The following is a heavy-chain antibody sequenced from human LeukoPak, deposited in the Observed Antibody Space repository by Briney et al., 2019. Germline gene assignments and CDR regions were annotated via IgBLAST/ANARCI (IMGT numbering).Heavy chain of an antibody. CDR1: GFIFSDYY. Sequence: PGGSLRLSCAASGFIFSDYYMSWIRQAPGKGLEWVSYISSSGSTMYYTDSVKGRFTISRDNAKDSLYLQMNSLRAEDTAVYYCAKDLAYSSSWFDYWGQGTLVTVSS. J-gene: IGHJ4*02. CDR3: AKDLAYSSSWFDY. CDR2: ISSSGSTM. V-gene: IGHV3-11*01. D-gene: IGHD6-13*01.